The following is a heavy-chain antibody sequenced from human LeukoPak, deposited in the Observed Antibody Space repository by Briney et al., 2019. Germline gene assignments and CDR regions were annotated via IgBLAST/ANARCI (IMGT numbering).Heavy chain of an antibody. CDR1: GFTVSSNY. D-gene: IGHD6-19*01. CDR3: ARDLAVYSSGWNS. V-gene: IGHV3-66*01. CDR2: IYSGGST. J-gene: IGHJ4*02. Sequence: GGSLILSCAASGFTVSSNYMSWVRQAPGKGLEWVSVIYSGGSTYYADSVKGRFTISRDNSKNTLYLQMNSLRAEDTAVYYCARDLAVYSSGWNSWGQGTLVTVSS.